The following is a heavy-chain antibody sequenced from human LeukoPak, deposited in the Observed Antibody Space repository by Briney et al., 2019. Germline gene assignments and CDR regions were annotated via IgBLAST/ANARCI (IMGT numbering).Heavy chain of an antibody. CDR1: GYSFTSYW. CDR3: ARHPPGSSSGYEIIDY. D-gene: IGHD5-18*01. CDR2: IYPGDSDT. J-gene: IGHJ4*02. Sequence: GESLKISCKGSGYSFTSYWIGWVRQMPGKGLEWMGIIYPGDSDTRYSPSFQGQVTISADKSISTAYLQWSSLKASDTAMYYCARHPPGSSSGYEIIDYWGQGTLVTVSS. V-gene: IGHV5-51*01.